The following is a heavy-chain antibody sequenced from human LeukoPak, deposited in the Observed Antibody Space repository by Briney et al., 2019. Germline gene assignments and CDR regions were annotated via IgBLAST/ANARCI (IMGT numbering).Heavy chain of an antibody. CDR1: GGTICSYY. Sequence: SETLSLTCSDSGGTICSYYWDWIRQSPGKGLEWIGHIYPSGSASYNPSLKSRVTISVDTSKNQFSLKLSSVTAADTAGYYCGRLVYCGSACCLADYWVRGTLVTVSS. CDR2: IYPSGSA. V-gene: IGHV4-59*08. CDR3: GRLVYCGSACCLADY. D-gene: IGHD2-21*01. J-gene: IGHJ4*02.